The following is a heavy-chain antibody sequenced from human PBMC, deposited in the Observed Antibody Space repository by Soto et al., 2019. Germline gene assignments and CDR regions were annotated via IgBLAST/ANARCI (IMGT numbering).Heavy chain of an antibody. CDR3: ARAPPYDSKVMDV. CDR2: LYSNGNT. V-gene: IGHV4-4*07. J-gene: IGHJ6*02. Sequence: ASETLSLTCTVSGGSITSYYWSWIRQPAGKGLEWIGRLYSNGNTDYNPSLKSRVTMSVDTSKNQVSLKLNSVTAADTAVYYCARAPPYDSKVMDVWGQGTTVTVSS. CDR1: GGSITSYY. D-gene: IGHD3-3*01.